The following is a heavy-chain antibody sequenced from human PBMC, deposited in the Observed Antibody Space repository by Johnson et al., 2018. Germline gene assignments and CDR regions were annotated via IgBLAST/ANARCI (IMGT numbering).Heavy chain of an antibody. D-gene: IGHD2-15*01. CDR3: ARQVVPTTHWFGYPPFN. CDR1: GFTFNNYA. J-gene: IGHJ4*02. CDR2: ISYDGSDK. Sequence: QVQLVESGGGVVQPGRSLRLSCVASGFTFNNYAMHWVRQAPGKGLEWVAVISYDGSDKFYADSVKGRFTVSRDNSKNTLYLQMNSLRAEDTAVYYCARQVVPTTHWFGYPPFNWGQGTLVTVSS. V-gene: IGHV3-30-3*01.